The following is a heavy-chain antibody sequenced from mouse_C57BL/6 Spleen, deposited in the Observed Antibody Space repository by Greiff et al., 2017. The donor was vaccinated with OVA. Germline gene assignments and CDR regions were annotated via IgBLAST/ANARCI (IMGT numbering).Heavy chain of an antibody. CDR1: GFTFSSYA. CDR3: ARDQAGKDAMDY. CDR2: ISDGGSYT. V-gene: IGHV5-4*01. Sequence: DVMLVESGGGLVKPGGSLKLSCAASGFTFSSYAMSWVRQTPEKRLEWVATISDGGSYTYYPDNVKGRFTISRDNAKNNLYLQMSHLKSEDTAMYYCARDQAGKDAMDYWGQGTSVTVSS. J-gene: IGHJ4*01. D-gene: IGHD3-2*02.